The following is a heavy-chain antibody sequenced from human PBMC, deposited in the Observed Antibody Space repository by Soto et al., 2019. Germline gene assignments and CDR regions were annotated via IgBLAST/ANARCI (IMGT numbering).Heavy chain of an antibody. CDR3: AKDLGYDFWSGYYTEPVYYYYYGMDV. V-gene: IGHV3-30*18. D-gene: IGHD3-3*01. Sequence: PGGSLRLSCAASGFTCSSYGMHWVRQAPGKGLEWVAVISYDGSNKYYADSVKGRFTISRDNSKNTLYLQMNSLRAEDTAVYYCAKDLGYDFWSGYYTEPVYYYYYGMDVWGQGTTVTVSS. CDR1: GFTCSSYG. CDR2: ISYDGSNK. J-gene: IGHJ6*02.